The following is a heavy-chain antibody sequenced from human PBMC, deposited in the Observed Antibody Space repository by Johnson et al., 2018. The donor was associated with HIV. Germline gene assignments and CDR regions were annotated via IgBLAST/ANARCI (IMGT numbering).Heavy chain of an antibody. CDR2: ISYAGANK. CDR3: ARDWSDIAAAVTGAFDV. J-gene: IGHJ3*01. CDR1: GFTFSRHA. Sequence: QMQLVESGGGLVQPGRSLRLSCAASGFTFSRHAVHWVRRAPGRGLEWVALISYAGANKYYADSVKGRFTISRDNSKNTLYLQMNSLRAEDTAVYYCARDWSDIAAAVTGAFDVWGQGTMVTVSS. D-gene: IGHD6-13*01. V-gene: IGHV3-30-3*01.